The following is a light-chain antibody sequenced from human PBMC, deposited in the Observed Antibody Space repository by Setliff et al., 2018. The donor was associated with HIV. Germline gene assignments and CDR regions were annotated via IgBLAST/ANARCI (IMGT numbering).Light chain of an antibody. Sequence: DIVMTQSPDSLAVSLGERATINCKSSQSVLYSSNNKNYVAWYQQKPGQPPKLLIYWASIRESGVPDRFSGSGSGTDFTLTISSLQAEDVAVYFCQQYYGSPTFGQGTKVDIK. CDR2: WAS. CDR1: QSVLYSSNNKNY. CDR3: QQYYGSPT. V-gene: IGKV4-1*01. J-gene: IGKJ1*01.